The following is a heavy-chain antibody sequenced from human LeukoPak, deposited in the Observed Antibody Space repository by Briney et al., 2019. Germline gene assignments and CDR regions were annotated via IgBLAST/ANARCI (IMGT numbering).Heavy chain of an antibody. V-gene: IGHV4-59*01. CDR3: ARDLGSSFDY. Sequence: SETLSLTCTVSGDSISSYYWSWIRQPPGKGLEWIGYIYYSGSTNYNPSLKSRVTISVDTSKNQFSLKLSSVTAADTAVYYCARDLGSSFDYWGQGTLVTVSS. CDR2: IYYSGST. J-gene: IGHJ4*02. D-gene: IGHD2/OR15-2a*01. CDR1: GDSISSYY.